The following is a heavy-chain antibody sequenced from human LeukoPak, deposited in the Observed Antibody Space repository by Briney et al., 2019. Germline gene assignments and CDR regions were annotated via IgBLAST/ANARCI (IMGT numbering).Heavy chain of an antibody. D-gene: IGHD3-22*01. CDR2: IIPIFGTA. Sequence: SVKVSCKVSGGSATYYVFSWVRQAPEQGLEWMGGIIPIFGTANYAQKFQGRVTITADKSTSTAYMELSSLRSEDTAVYYCARPYYYDSSGQDAFDIWGQGTMVTVSS. CDR1: GGSATYYV. CDR3: ARPYYYDSSGQDAFDI. J-gene: IGHJ3*02. V-gene: IGHV1-69*06.